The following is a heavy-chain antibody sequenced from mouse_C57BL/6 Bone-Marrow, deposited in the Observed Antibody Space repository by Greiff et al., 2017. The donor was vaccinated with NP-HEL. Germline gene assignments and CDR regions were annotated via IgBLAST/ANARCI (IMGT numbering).Heavy chain of an antibody. CDR2: IDPNSGGT. V-gene: IGHV1-72*01. CDR1: GYTFTSYW. J-gene: IGHJ1*03. Sequence: QVHVKQPGAELVKPGASVKLSCKASGYTFTSYWMHWVKQRPGRGLEWIGRIDPNSGGTKYNEKFQSKATLAVDKPASTAYMQLSSLTSEDSAVYDCARGGLRLYFDVWGTGTTVTVSS. CDR3: ARGGLRLYFDV. D-gene: IGHD2-2*01.